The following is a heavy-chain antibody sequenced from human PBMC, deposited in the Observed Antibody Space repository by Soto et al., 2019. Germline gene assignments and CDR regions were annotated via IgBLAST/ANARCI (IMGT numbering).Heavy chain of an antibody. Sequence: GASVKVSCKASGYTFTSYGISWGRQAPGQGLEWMGWISAYNGNTNYAQKLQGRVTMTTDTSTSTAHMELRSLRSDDTAVYYCARISSCSSTSCYPFYFQHWGQGTLVTVSS. CDR2: ISAYNGNT. CDR3: ARISSCSSTSCYPFYFQH. CDR1: GYTFTSYG. J-gene: IGHJ1*01. D-gene: IGHD2-2*01. V-gene: IGHV1-18*01.